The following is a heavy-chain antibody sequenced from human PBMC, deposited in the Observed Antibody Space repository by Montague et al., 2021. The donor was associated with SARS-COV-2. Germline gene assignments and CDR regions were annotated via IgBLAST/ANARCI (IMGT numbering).Heavy chain of an antibody. CDR3: ARQAPVDTGMFCTCGWFDA. Sequence: SETLSLTCTVSGGSFSSDNYCWGWIRQPPGKGLEWIGCIYYSGGTFYNPSLKSRVTISVDTSRNQFSLKLISVAAADTAVYYCARQAPVDTGMFCTCGWFDAWGQGALVTVSS. J-gene: IGHJ5*02. V-gene: IGHV4-39*01. CDR2: IYYSGGT. D-gene: IGHD5-18*01. CDR1: GGSFSSDNYC.